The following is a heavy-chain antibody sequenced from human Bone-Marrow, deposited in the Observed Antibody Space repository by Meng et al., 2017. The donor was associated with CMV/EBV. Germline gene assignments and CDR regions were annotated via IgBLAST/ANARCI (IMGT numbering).Heavy chain of an antibody. J-gene: IGHJ5*02. Sequence: SLKISCAASGFTFDDYAMHWVRQAPGKGLEWVSGISWNSGSIGYADSVKGRFTISRDNAKNSLYLQMNSLRAEDMALYYCAREGRYNWNYWFDPWGPGTLVTVSS. D-gene: IGHD1-7*01. V-gene: IGHV3-9*03. CDR2: ISWNSGSI. CDR1: GFTFDDYA. CDR3: AREGRYNWNYWFDP.